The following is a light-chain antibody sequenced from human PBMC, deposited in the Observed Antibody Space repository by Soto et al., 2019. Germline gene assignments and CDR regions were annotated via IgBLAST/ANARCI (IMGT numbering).Light chain of an antibody. CDR1: SGYSSYA. CDR3: QTWGTGIHYV. V-gene: IGLV4-69*01. J-gene: IGLJ1*01. CDR2: LNSDGSH. Sequence: QSALTQSPSASASLGASVKLTCTLSSGYSSYAIAWHQQQPEKDPRYLMKLNSDGSHSKGDGIPDRFSGSSSGAERYLTISSLQSEDEADYYCQTWGTGIHYVFGTGTKLTVL.